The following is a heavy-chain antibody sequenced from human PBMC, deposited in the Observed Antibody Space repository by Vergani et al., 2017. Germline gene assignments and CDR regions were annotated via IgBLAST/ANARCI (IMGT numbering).Heavy chain of an antibody. D-gene: IGHD2-2*02. CDR3: ARVVVVVPAAIPRLRWFDP. CDR2: ISAYNGNT. CDR1: GYTFTSYG. Sequence: QVQLVQSGAEVKKPGASVKVSCKASGYTFTSYGISWVRQAPGQGLEWMGWISAYNGNTNYAQKLQGRVTMTTDTSKSTAYMELRSLRSDDTAVYYCARVVVVVPAAIPRLRWFDPWGQGTLVTVSS. V-gene: IGHV1-18*01. J-gene: IGHJ5*02.